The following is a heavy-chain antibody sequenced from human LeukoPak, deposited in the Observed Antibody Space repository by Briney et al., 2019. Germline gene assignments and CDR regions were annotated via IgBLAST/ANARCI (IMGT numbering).Heavy chain of an antibody. J-gene: IGHJ4*02. CDR1: GGSISSGDYY. D-gene: IGHD1-26*01. V-gene: IGHV4-30-4*08. CDR3: ARQEAWDRGFDY. Sequence: SETLSLTCTVSGGSISSGDYYWSWIRQPPGKGLEWIGYIYYSGSTYYNPSLKSRVTISVDTSKNQFSLKLSSVTAADTAVYYCARQEAWDRGFDYWGQGTLVTVSS. CDR2: IYYSGST.